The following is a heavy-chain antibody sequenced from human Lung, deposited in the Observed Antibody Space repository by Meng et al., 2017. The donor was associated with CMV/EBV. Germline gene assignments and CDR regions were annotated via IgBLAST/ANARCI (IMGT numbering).Heavy chain of an antibody. J-gene: IGHJ4*02. Sequence: QLQRQQPGPVLVKPSQTLSLTCAIPGDIGSSNSAAWHWIRQSPSRGLEWLGRTYYRSKWYHEYAVSVKSRITISPDTPKNQFSLQLNSMTPEDTAVYYCARGINGGCGDWGQGTLVTVSS. D-gene: IGHD4-23*01. CDR1: GDIGSSNSAA. CDR3: ARGINGGCGD. CDR2: TYYRSKWYH. V-gene: IGHV6-1*01.